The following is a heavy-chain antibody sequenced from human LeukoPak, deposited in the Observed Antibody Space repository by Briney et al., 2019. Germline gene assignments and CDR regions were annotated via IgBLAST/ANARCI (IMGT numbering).Heavy chain of an antibody. CDR1: GFTFGDYA. CDR2: IRSKAYGGTT. CDR3: TRAPYSSSWYSFRYYSDY. D-gene: IGHD6-13*01. V-gene: IGHV3-49*04. Sequence: GRSLRLSCTASGFTFGDYAMSWVRQAPGKGLEWVGFIRSKAYGGTTEYAASVKDRFTISRDDSKSIAYLQMNSLKTEDTAVYYCTRAPYSSSWYSFRYYSDYWGQGTLVTVSS. J-gene: IGHJ4*02.